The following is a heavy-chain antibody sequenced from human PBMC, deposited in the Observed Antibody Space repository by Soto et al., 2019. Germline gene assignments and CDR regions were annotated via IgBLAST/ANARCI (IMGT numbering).Heavy chain of an antibody. CDR2: ISTYNGDT. V-gene: IGHV1-18*01. J-gene: IGHJ6*02. CDR1: GYTFSTSG. D-gene: IGHD2-15*01. Sequence: QVQLVQSGAEVRKPGASVKVSCKASGYTFSTSGMSWLRQAPGQGLEWMGWISTYNGDTNDAPKFQDRVTMTSDTSTSTVYMERRSLRSDDTAVYYCAIAGAAPYYYYGMDVWGQGTRVTVSS. CDR3: AIAGAAPYYYYGMDV.